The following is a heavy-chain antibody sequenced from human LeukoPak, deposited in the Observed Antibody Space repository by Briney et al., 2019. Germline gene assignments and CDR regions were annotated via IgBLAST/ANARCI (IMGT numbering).Heavy chain of an antibody. D-gene: IGHD3-3*01. Sequence: GASVKVSCKASGGTFSSYAISWVRQAPGQGLEWMGGIIPIFGTANYAQKFQGRVTITADESTSTAYMELSSLRSEDTAVYYCASPRYSDPLPWSRAFDTWAKGQWSPSLQ. V-gene: IGHV1-69*13. J-gene: IGHJ3*02. CDR2: IIPIFGTA. CDR1: GGTFSSYA. CDR3: ASPRYSDPLPWSRAFDT.